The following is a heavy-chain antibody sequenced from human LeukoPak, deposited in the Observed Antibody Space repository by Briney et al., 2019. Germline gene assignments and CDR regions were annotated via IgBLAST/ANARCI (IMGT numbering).Heavy chain of an antibody. Sequence: SETLPLTCTVSGGSISSYYWSWIRQPPGKGLEWIGYIYYSGSTNYNPSLKSRVTISVDTSKNQFSLKLSSVTAADTAVYYCARRGSGSWWVFDYWGQGTLVTVSS. J-gene: IGHJ4*02. CDR1: GGSISSYY. CDR2: IYYSGST. D-gene: IGHD6-19*01. V-gene: IGHV4-59*01. CDR3: ARRGSGSWWVFDY.